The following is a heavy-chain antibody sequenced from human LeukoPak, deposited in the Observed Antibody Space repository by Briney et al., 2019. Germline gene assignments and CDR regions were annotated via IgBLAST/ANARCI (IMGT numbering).Heavy chain of an antibody. CDR1: GGSISSYY. CDR2: IYYSGST. J-gene: IGHJ4*02. Sequence: SETLSLTCTVSGGSISSYYWSRIRQPPGKGLEWIGYIYYSGSTNYNPSLKSRVTISVDTSKNQFSLKLSSVTAADTAVYYCARSNSGYDPLDYWGQGTLVTVSS. V-gene: IGHV4-59*08. CDR3: ARSNSGYDPLDY. D-gene: IGHD5-12*01.